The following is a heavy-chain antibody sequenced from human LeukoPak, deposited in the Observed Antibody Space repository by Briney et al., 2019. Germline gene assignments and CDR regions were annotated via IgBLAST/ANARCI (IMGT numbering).Heavy chain of an antibody. V-gene: IGHV3-21*01. J-gene: IGHJ6*02. CDR1: GFTFSSYS. CDR2: ISSSSSYI. Sequence: GGSLRLSCAASGFTFSSYSMNWVRQAPGKGLEWVSSISSSSSYIYYADSVKGRFTISRDNAKNSLYLQMNSLRAEDTAVYYCARSLCGNGVCIPYYYGMDVWGQGTTVTVSS. CDR3: ARSLCGNGVCIPYYYGMDV. D-gene: IGHD2-8*01.